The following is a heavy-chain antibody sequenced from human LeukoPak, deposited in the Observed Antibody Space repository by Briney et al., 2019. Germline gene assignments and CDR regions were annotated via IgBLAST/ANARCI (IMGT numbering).Heavy chain of an antibody. V-gene: IGHV1-2*02. CDR3: ARSIAARGANDY. Sequence: ASVTVSCKASGYTFTGYYMHWVRQAPGRGLEWMGWINPNSGGTNYAQKFQGRVTMTRDTSISTAYMELSRLRSDDTAVYYCARSIAARGANDYWGQGTLVTVSS. D-gene: IGHD6-6*01. CDR2: INPNSGGT. CDR1: GYTFTGYY. J-gene: IGHJ4*02.